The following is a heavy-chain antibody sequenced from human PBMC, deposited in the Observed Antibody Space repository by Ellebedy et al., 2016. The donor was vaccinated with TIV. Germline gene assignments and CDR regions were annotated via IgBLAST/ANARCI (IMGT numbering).Heavy chain of an antibody. J-gene: IGHJ4*02. V-gene: IGHV3-7*01. CDR2: IKQDGSEK. CDR1: GFTFNNYW. D-gene: IGHD6-13*01. CDR3: ARDQVKGAGIGSDD. Sequence: GESLKISXAASGFTFNNYWMSWVRQPPGKGLEWVANIKQDGSEKYYVDSVKGRVTISRDNAKNSLYLQMNSLRAEDTAVYYCARDQVKGAGIGSDDWGQGTLVTVSS.